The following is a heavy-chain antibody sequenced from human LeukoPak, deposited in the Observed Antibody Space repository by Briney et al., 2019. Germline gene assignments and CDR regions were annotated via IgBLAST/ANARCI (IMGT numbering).Heavy chain of an antibody. CDR3: ATMTYCGGDCYSYNQYGMDV. D-gene: IGHD2-21*02. CDR1: GFTFSSDA. Sequence: GGSLRLSCAASGFTFSSDAMHWVRQAPGKGLEWVAVISYDGRNKYYADSVKGRFTIFRDNSKNTLYLQMSGLRTEDTAVYYCATMTYCGGDCYSYNQYGMDVWGQGTTVTVSS. V-gene: IGHV3-30*04. CDR2: ISYDGRNK. J-gene: IGHJ6*02.